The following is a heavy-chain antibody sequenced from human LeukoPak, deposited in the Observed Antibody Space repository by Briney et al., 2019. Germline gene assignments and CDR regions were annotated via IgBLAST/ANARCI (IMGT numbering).Heavy chain of an antibody. J-gene: IGHJ4*02. CDR3: ARDRMGSSCYDS. D-gene: IGHD2-2*01. CDR2: IFYSGIT. V-gene: IGHV4-59*01. Sequence: SETLSLTCTVSGGSISGYYWSWLRQPPGKGLEWIGYIFYSGITNYNPSLKSRVTISVDTAKNQFSLKLNSVTAADTAIYYCARDRMGSSCYDSWGQGTLVTVSS. CDR1: GGSISGYY.